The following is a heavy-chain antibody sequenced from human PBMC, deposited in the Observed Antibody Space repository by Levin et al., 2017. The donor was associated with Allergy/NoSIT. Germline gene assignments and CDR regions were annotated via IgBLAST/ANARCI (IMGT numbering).Heavy chain of an antibody. J-gene: IGHJ4*02. CDR3: ARDSRGYSYGYTLDY. CDR2: ISYDGSNK. V-gene: IGHV3-30*04. CDR1: GFTFSSYA. Sequence: GESLKISCAASGFTFSSYAMHWVRQAPGKGLEWVAVISYDGSNKYYADSVKGRFTISRDNSKNTLYLQMNSLRAEDTAVYYCARDSRGYSYGYTLDYWGQGTLVTVSS. D-gene: IGHD5-18*01.